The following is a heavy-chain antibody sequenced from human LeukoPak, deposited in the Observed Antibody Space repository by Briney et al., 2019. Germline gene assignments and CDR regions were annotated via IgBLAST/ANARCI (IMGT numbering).Heavy chain of an antibody. V-gene: IGHV7-4-1*02. CDR1: GYTFTNYA. CDR3: ARVLSGYCSSTSCSEDY. Sequence: GASVKVSCKASGYTFTNYAMNWVRQAPGQGLEWMGWINTNTGNPTYAQGFTGRFVFSLDTSVSTAYLQISSLKAEDTAVYYCARVLSGYCSSTSCSEDYWGQGTLVTVSS. CDR2: INTNTGNP. J-gene: IGHJ4*02. D-gene: IGHD2-2*01.